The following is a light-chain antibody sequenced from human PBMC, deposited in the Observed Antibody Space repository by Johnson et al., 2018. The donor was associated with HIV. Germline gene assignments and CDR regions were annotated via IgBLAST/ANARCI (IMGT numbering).Light chain of an antibody. CDR3: GTWDSSLSAVYF. CDR1: SSNIGNNY. Sequence: QSVLTQPPSVSAAPGQKVTISCSGSSSNIGNNYVSWYQQLPGTAPKLLIYDSNKRPSGIPDRFSGSKSGTSATLGITGLQTGDEADYYCGTWDSSLSAVYFFGTGTKVTVL. V-gene: IGLV1-51*01. J-gene: IGLJ1*01. CDR2: DSN.